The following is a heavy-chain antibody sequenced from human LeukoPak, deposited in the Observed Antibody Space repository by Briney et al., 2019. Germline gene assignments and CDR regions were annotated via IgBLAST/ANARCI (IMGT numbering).Heavy chain of an antibody. CDR3: AKDTSIGRYCTNGVCSPFDY. D-gene: IGHD2-8*01. CDR1: GFTFSSYA. J-gene: IGHJ4*02. V-gene: IGHV3-23*01. Sequence: PGGSLRLSCAGTGFTFSSYAMSWVRQAPGKGLEGVSAISDTVATTYDADSVKGRFTITRDNSRSTLYLQMNSLRAEDTALYYCAKDTSIGRYCTNGVCSPFDYWGQGTLVAVSS. CDR2: ISDTVATT.